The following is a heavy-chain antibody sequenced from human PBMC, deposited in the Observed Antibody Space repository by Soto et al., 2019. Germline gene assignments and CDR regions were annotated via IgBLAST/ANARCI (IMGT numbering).Heavy chain of an antibody. V-gene: IGHV2-5*01. CDR1: GFSLTASGEG. CDR3: ARRIIGPATPRIDY. J-gene: IGHJ4*02. D-gene: IGHD2-15*01. Sequence: QITLKESGPTLVKPTQTLTLTCTISGFSLTASGEGVAWIRQPPGKALEWLALIFWNGDKFYSSSPRSRLTIAKDTSKNQVVLTMTNMDPADAARYYFARRIIGPATPRIDYWGQGTLVTVSS. CDR2: IFWNGDK.